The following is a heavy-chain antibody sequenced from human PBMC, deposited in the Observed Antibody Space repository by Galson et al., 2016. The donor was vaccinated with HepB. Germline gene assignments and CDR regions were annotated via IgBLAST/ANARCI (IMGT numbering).Heavy chain of an antibody. D-gene: IGHD5-12*01. J-gene: IGHJ5*02. V-gene: IGHV3-74*01. CDR2: INSDGSFT. Sequence: LRLSCAASGFTFSRYWMHWVRQVPGKGLVWVSRINSDGSFTRYADSVKGRFTISRDNAKNTLYLQMNSLRAEDTAVYFCARDQLYSEVGWFDPWGQGTLVTVSS. CDR1: GFTFSRYW. CDR3: ARDQLYSEVGWFDP.